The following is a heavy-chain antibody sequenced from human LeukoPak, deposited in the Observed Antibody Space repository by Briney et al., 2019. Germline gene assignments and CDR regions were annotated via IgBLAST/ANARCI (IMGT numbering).Heavy chain of an antibody. V-gene: IGHV4-39*01. CDR3: ARHSPTYYDFWSGYPGGTYYYYMDV. CDR2: IYYSGST. J-gene: IGHJ6*03. D-gene: IGHD3-3*01. CDR1: GGSISSSSYY. Sequence: SETLSLTCTVSGGSISSSSYYWGWIRQPPGKGLEWLGSIYYSGSTYYNPSLESRVTISVDTSKNQFSLKLSSVTAADTAVYYCARHSPTYYDFWSGYPGGTYYYYMDVWGKGTTVTVSS.